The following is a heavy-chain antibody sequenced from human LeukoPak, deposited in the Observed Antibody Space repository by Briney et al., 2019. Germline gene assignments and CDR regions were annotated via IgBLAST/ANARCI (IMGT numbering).Heavy chain of an antibody. Sequence: PGGSLRLSCAASGFTFSDYYMSWIRQAPGKGLEWLSYISSSGSAVYYTDSVMGRFTISRGNAQNSLYLEMNSLRVEDTAVYYCARDHSGSADYWGQGTLVTVSS. CDR3: ARDHSGSADY. J-gene: IGHJ4*02. V-gene: IGHV3-11*01. D-gene: IGHD1-26*01. CDR1: GFTFSDYY. CDR2: ISSSGSAV.